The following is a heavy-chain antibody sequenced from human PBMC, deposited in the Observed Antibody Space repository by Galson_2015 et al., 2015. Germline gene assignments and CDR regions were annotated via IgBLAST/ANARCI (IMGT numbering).Heavy chain of an antibody. CDR2: ISYDGSNK. D-gene: IGHD3-22*01. CDR3: ARDVGGYYDQRGDAFDI. Sequence: SLRLSCAASGFTFSTYGMHWVRQAPGKGLEWVAIISYDGSNKYSADSVKGRFTISRDNAKNSLYLQMNSLRAEDTAVYYCARDVGGYYDQRGDAFDIWGQGTMVTVSS. V-gene: IGHV3-30*03. CDR1: GFTFSTYG. J-gene: IGHJ3*02.